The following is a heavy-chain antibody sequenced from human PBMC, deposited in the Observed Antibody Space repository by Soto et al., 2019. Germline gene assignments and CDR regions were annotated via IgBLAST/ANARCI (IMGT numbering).Heavy chain of an antibody. CDR2: ISYDGSNK. J-gene: IGHJ4*02. Sequence: QPGGSLRLSCAASGFTFSSYGMHWVRQAPGKGLEWVAVISYDGSNKYYADSVKGRFTISRDNSKNTLYLQMNSLRAEDTAVYYCAKEGSGYSYGHEDFAYWGQGTLVTVSS. CDR1: GFTFSSYG. V-gene: IGHV3-30*18. D-gene: IGHD5-18*01. CDR3: AKEGSGYSYGHEDFAY.